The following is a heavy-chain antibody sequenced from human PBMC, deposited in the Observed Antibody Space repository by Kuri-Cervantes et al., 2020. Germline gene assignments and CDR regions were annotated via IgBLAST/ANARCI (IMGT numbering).Heavy chain of an antibody. V-gene: IGHV4-39*07. Sequence: ESLKISCTVSGGSISSSSYYWDWIRPPPGKGLEWIGRIYYSGRTYYNPSLKSRVTISVDTSKNLFSLKLSSVTAADTAVYYCAAYDISGYYYGHWGQGTLVTVSS. CDR3: AAYDISGYYYGH. CDR1: GGSISSSSYY. D-gene: IGHD3-22*01. CDR2: IYYSGRT. J-gene: IGHJ4*02.